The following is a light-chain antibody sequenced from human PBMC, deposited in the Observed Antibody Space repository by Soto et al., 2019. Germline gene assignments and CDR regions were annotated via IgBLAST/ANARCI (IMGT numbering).Light chain of an antibody. J-gene: IGKJ4*01. Sequence: EIVLTQSPGTLSLSPGERATLSCRASQSVSSSYLAWYQQKPGQAPRLLIYGASSRATGIPDRFSGSGSGTDFTLTSSRLEPEDFAVYYCQQYGSAQLPFGGGTNVEIK. CDR3: QQYGSAQLP. CDR1: QSVSSSY. V-gene: IGKV3-20*01. CDR2: GAS.